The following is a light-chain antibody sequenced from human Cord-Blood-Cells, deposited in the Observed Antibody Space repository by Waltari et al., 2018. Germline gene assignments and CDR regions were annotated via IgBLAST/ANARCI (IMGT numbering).Light chain of an antibody. CDR1: SSDVGGHNH. Sequence: QSALTQPRSVSGSPGQSVTISCTGTSSDVGGHNHVSWYQQHPGKAPKLMLYDVSKRPSGVPDRFSGSKSGNTASLTISGLQAEDEADYYCCSYAGSYTLVFGGGTKLTVL. J-gene: IGLJ3*02. V-gene: IGLV2-11*01. CDR2: DVS. CDR3: CSYAGSYTLV.